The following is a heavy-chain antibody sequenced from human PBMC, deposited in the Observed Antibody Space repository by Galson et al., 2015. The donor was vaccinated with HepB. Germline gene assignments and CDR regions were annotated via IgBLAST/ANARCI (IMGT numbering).Heavy chain of an antibody. J-gene: IGHJ4*02. CDR2: IQYDGSNK. CDR1: GFTLSTYG. V-gene: IGHV3-30*02. D-gene: IGHD1-20*01. CDR3: AKGTYNWNDGGLEY. Sequence: SLRLSCAASGFTLSTYGMHWVRQAPGKGLEWVTFIQYDGSNKYYVDSVKGRFTISRDNSKNTLYLQMNSLRVEDTAVYYCAKGTYNWNDGGLEYWGQGTLVTVSS.